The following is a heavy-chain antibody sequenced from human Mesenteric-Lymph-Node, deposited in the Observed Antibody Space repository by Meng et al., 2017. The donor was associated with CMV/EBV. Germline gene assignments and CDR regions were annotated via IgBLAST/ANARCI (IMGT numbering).Heavy chain of an antibody. CDR1: RLTVSSNY. CDR3: ARGAYGDLYYYYHAMDV. CDR2: IYNGGST. D-gene: IGHD4-17*01. V-gene: IGHV3-66*02. J-gene: IGHJ6*02. Sequence: GESLKISCAASRLTVSSNYMSWVRQAPGKGLEWVSVIYNGGSTYYADSVKGRFTISRDNSKNTLYLQMNSLRTEDTAVYYCARGAYGDLYYYYHAMDVWGQGTTVTVSS.